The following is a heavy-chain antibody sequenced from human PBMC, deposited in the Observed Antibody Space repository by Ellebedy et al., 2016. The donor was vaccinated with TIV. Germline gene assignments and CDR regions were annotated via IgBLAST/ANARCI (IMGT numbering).Heavy chain of an antibody. V-gene: IGHV4-59*01. D-gene: IGHD3-22*01. J-gene: IGHJ3*02. CDR3: ARYNNYGSTSYYDSHGYLRASDI. CDR1: GGSISSYY. CDR2: IDYSGNT. Sequence: SETLSLTCTVSGGSISSYYWSWIRQPPGKGLEWIGYIDYSGNTDYNPSLKSRVTISVDTSKNPFSLKLSSVTAADTAVYYCARYNNYGSTSYYDSHGYLRASDIWGQGTMVTVSS.